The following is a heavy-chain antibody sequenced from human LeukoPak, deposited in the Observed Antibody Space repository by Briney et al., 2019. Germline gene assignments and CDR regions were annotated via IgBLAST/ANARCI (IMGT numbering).Heavy chain of an antibody. CDR2: IYYTGST. D-gene: IGHD4-17*01. J-gene: IGHJ5*02. Sequence: SETLSLTCTVSGGSINSYFWSWIRQPPGKGLEWIGYIYYTGSTNYNPSLKSRVIISVDTSKNQFSLELSSVTAADTAVYYCGRRMGGDYGHWFDPWGQGTLVTVSP. V-gene: IGHV4-59*08. CDR1: GGSINSYF. CDR3: GRRMGGDYGHWFDP.